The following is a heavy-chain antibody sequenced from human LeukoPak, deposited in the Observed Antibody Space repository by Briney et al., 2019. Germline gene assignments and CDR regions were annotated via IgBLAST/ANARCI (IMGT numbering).Heavy chain of an antibody. J-gene: IGHJ4*02. CDR3: ARDQVDRIWYFDY. CDR1: GFTFSSYS. V-gene: IGHV3-21*01. CDR2: ISSNSIYV. D-gene: IGHD1-14*01. Sequence: GGSLRLSCAASGFTFSSYSMSWVRQAPGKGLEWVSSISSNSIYVFYADSMKGRFTISRDNAKNSLSLQMNSLRAEDTAVYYCARDQVDRIWYFDYWGQGTLVTVSS.